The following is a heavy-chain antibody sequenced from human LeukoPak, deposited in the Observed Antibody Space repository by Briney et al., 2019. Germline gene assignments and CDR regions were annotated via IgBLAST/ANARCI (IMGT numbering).Heavy chain of an antibody. CDR3: ASAPIAVAGKVFDY. J-gene: IGHJ4*02. Sequence: PSETLSLTCTVSGGSISSSSYYWGWIRQPPGKGLEWIGSIYYSGSTYYNPSLKSRVTMSVDTSKNQFSLKLSSVTAADTAVYYCASAPIAVAGKVFDYWGQGTLVTVSS. D-gene: IGHD6-19*01. CDR2: IYYSGST. V-gene: IGHV4-39*07. CDR1: GGSISSSSYY.